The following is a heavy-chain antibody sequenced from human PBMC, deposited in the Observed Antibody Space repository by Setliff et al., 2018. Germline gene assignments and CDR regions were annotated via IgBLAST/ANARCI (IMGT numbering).Heavy chain of an antibody. D-gene: IGHD6-25*01. CDR3: ARSPANGGHDAFDI. CDR2: IWDDGGNK. CDR1: GFTFNSYS. V-gene: IGHV3-33*08. J-gene: IGHJ3*02. Sequence: GGSLRLSCAASGFTFNSYSINWVRQAPGKGLEWVAVIWDDGGNKYHADSVKGRFTIFRDNSRNTLHLQMNSLRAEDTAVYYCARSPANGGHDAFDIWGRGTMVTVSS.